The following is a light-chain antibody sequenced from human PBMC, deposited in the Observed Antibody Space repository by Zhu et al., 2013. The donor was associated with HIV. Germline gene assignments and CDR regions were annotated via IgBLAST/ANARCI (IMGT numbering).Light chain of an antibody. Sequence: QSALTQPASVSGSPGQSITISCTGISSDINGYHHVSWYQQHPGQVPKLMIFEVSNRPSGVSNRFSGSKSGNTASLTISGLQAEDEADYYCNSYTSNGRVFGGGTKLTVL. J-gene: IGLJ3*02. CDR3: NSYTSNGRV. CDR2: EVS. CDR1: SSDINGYHH. V-gene: IGLV2-14*01.